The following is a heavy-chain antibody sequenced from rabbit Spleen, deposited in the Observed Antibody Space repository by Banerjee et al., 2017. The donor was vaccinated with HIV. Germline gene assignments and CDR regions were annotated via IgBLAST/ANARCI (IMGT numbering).Heavy chain of an antibody. CDR2: IAGSSSGFT. CDR3: ARGSAAMTMVITGFYLNL. Sequence: QSLEESGGGLVQPEGSLALTCKASGFSFSSSDYICWVRQAPGKGLEWISCIAGSSSGFTYSATWAKGRFTISRTSSTTVTLEMTSLTAADTATYFCARGSAAMTMVITGFYLNLWGPGTLVTVS. J-gene: IGHJ4*01. D-gene: IGHD2-1*01. V-gene: IGHV1S40*01. CDR1: GFSFSSSDY.